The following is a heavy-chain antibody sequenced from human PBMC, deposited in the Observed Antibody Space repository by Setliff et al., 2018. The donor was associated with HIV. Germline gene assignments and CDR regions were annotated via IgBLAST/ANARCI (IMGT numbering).Heavy chain of an antibody. D-gene: IGHD3-16*01. CDR3: VHSLLGAPMVDY. CDR1: GASFSGYY. CDR2: INHSGST. J-gene: IGHJ4*02. V-gene: IGHV4-34*01. Sequence: SETLSLTCAVYGASFSGYYWSWIRQPPGKGLEWIGGINHSGSTNYNPSLKSRVTISVDTSKNQFSLRLNSVTAADTAMYYCVHSLLGAPMVDYWGQGTLVTVSS.